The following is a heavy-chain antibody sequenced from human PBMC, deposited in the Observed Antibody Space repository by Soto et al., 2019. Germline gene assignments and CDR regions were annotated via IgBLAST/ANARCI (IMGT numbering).Heavy chain of an antibody. V-gene: IGHV1-69*04. CDR1: GGAFSSYT. CDR2: IIPILGIA. J-gene: IGHJ5*02. D-gene: IGHD2-15*01. CDR3: ARDLGVAKPDPNNWFDP. Sequence: SVKVSCEASGGAFSSYTISWVRQAPGQGLEWMGRIIPILGIANYAQKFQGRVTITADKSTSTAYMELSSLRSEDTAVYYCARDLGVAKPDPNNWFDPWGQGTLVTVSS.